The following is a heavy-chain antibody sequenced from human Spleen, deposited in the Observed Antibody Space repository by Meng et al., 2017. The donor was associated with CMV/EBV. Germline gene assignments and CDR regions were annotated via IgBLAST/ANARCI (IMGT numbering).Heavy chain of an antibody. V-gene: IGHV3-30*04. CDR2: LSNDGTRG. CDR1: GFSVSTYA. CDR3: ARDQKLIVVVPAAIVGINYYYYGMDV. Sequence: GESLKISCAASGFSVSTYAFHWVRQAPGRGLEWVAVLSNDGTRGYYAGSVRGRFTISRDNSKNTVYLQMNSVTPEDAAVYYCARDQKLIVVVPAAIVGINYYYYGMDVWGQGTTVTVSS. J-gene: IGHJ6*02. D-gene: IGHD2-2*01.